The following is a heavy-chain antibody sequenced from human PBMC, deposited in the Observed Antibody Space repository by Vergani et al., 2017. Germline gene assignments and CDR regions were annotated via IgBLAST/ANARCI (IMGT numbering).Heavy chain of an antibody. D-gene: IGHD3-10*01. CDR2: ISSGGGDI. Sequence: EVQLVESGGGLVQPGGSLRLSCAASGFTFDTYTMAYVRQAPGKGLEWVATISSGGGDIFYADSVKGRFTISRDNSKNTLFLQMNSLKDEDTAVYYCTTAXGLYYLHGEYVQYWGRGTLVSVSS. J-gene: IGHJ1*01. CDR1: GFTFDTYT. CDR3: TTAXGLYYLHGEYVQY. V-gene: IGHV3-23*04.